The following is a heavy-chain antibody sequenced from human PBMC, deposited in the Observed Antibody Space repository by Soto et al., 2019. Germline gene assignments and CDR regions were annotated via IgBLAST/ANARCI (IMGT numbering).Heavy chain of an antibody. J-gene: IGHJ4*02. D-gene: IGHD6-13*01. CDR1: GFTFSSYA. V-gene: IGHV3-23*01. CDR3: AKDKVAAAGRDFIYYFDY. CDR2: ISGSGGST. Sequence: EVQLSESGGGLVQPGGSLRLSCAASGFTFSSYAMSWVRQAPGKGLEWVSAISGSGGSTYYAGSVKGRFTISRDNSKNTLYLQMNSLRAEDTAVYYCAKDKVAAAGRDFIYYFDYWGQGTLVTVSS.